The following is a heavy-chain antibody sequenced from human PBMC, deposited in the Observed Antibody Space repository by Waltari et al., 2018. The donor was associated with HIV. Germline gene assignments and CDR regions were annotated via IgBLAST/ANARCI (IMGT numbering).Heavy chain of an antibody. CDR3: ARDPQRKDGYNFDS. CDR1: GSGFHPYY. V-gene: IGHV1-2*06. CDR2: FDMKTGVT. Sequence: QVPLSPPGPVVTKPGGSVTVACTTSGSGFHPYYTHWVRYAPGRGLEWMGLFDMKTGVTSYAQAFQGRVTMAGDASISTASLELSSLTADDTATYYCARDPQRKDGYNFDSWGQGTLVTVSS. D-gene: IGHD5-12*01. J-gene: IGHJ4*02.